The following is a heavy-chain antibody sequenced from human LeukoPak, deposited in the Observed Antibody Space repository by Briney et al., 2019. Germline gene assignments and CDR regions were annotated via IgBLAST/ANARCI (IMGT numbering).Heavy chain of an antibody. CDR3: ATRPYYDGSGSYWLY. V-gene: IGHV5-51*01. CDR2: IHPSDSDT. Sequence: GESLKISCQGSGYSFNTYWIGWVRQMPGKGLEWMGIIHPSDSDTRYSPSFQGQVTISADKSIGTTYLQRSSLKASDTAIYYCATRPYYDGSGSYWLYWGQGTLVTVSS. J-gene: IGHJ4*02. D-gene: IGHD3-22*01. CDR1: GYSFNTYW.